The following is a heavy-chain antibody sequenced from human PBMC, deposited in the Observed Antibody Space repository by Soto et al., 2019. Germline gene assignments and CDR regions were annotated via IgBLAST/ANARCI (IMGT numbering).Heavy chain of an antibody. V-gene: IGHV2-5*02. D-gene: IGHD6-19*01. CDR2: IYWADDK. Sequence: QITLKASCPTVVTPTQTLTLTFSLSGFSLNTGGVGVGWIRHPPGKALEWLAVIYWADDKRWNLSLRDRLTINRDASEVDVGHTVTTLYPVDTRKYYCALRRGSLGVGWTTSSIDYWGQGNLVTVYS. CDR3: ALRRGSLGVGWTTSSIDY. CDR1: GFSLNTGGVG. J-gene: IGHJ4*03.